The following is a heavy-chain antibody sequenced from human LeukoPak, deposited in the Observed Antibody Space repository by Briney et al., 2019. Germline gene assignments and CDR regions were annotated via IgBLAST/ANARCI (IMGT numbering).Heavy chain of an antibody. J-gene: IGHJ4*02. CDR3: ARLYCSSTTCYWSFDY. D-gene: IGHD2-2*01. Sequence: SETLSLTCAVYGGSFSGYYWSWIRQPPGKGLEWIGEINHSGSTNYNPSLKSRVTMSVDTSKNLFSLRLSSVTAADTAVYYCARLYCSSTTCYWSFDYWGQGTLVTVSS. CDR2: INHSGST. V-gene: IGHV4-34*01. CDR1: GGSFSGYY.